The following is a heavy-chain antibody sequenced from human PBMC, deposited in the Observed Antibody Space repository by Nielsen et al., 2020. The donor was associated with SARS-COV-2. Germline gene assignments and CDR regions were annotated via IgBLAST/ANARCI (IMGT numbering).Heavy chain of an antibody. V-gene: IGHV3-30*18. CDR2: ISYDGSKE. J-gene: IGHJ5*02. CDR3: AKGRYISYTTGFDP. Sequence: GESLKISCAASGFSFRTFGMHWVRQAPGKGLEWVAVISYDGSKEYYLDSVKGRFTISRDNSKNTLYLQINSLRPDDAAVYYCAKGRYISYTTGFDPWGQGTLVTVSS. D-gene: IGHD2-8*02. CDR1: GFSFRTFG.